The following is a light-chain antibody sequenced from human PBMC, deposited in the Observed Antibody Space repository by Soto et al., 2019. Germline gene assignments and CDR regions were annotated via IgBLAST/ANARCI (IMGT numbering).Light chain of an antibody. CDR1: GGSIASDF. V-gene: IGLV6-57*04. Sequence: NFMLTQPHSVSESPGKTVTISCTRSGGSIASDFVQWYQQRPGSAPTTVIYENNRRPSEVPDRFSGSIDSSSNSASLTISGLTTEDEADYYCQSYDSRNQVFGGGTKVNVL. CDR2: ENN. CDR3: QSYDSRNQV. J-gene: IGLJ2*01.